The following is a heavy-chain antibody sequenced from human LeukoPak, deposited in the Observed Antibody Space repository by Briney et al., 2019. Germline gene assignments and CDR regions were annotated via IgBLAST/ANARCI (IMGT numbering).Heavy chain of an antibody. V-gene: IGHV3-33*01. D-gene: IGHD3-10*01. CDR2: IWYDGSNK. J-gene: IGHJ4*02. Sequence: PGGSLRLSCAASGFTFSSYGMHWVRQAPGKGLEWVAVIWYDGSNKYYADSVKGRFTISRDNSKNTLYLQMNSLRAEDTAVYYCARGYGSGSYYATHPFDYWGQGTLVTVSS. CDR3: ARGYGSGSYYATHPFDY. CDR1: GFTFSSYG.